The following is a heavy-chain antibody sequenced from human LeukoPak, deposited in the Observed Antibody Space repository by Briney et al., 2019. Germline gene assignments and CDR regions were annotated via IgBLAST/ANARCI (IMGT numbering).Heavy chain of an antibody. CDR1: GYTLTELS. J-gene: IGHJ4*02. Sequence: ASVKVSCKVSGYTLTELSMHWVRQAPGKGLEWMGGSDPEDGETIYAQKFQGRVTMTEDTSTDTAYMELSSLRSEDTAVYYCATSRGVGATRRFDYWGQGTLVTVSS. CDR2: SDPEDGET. V-gene: IGHV1-24*01. CDR3: ATSRGVGATRRFDY. D-gene: IGHD1-26*01.